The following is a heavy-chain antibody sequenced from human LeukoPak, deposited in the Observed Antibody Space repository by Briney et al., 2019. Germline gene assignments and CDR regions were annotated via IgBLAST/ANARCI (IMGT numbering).Heavy chain of an antibody. Sequence: PGGSLRLSCAASGFTFSGYAMSWVRQDPGKGLEWVAAIDSTGTSTYYADSVKGRFTISRDNTRNTLYLQLNSVRAEDTAIYYCAKDRDGDYWGDWFNPWGQGTLVTLSS. CDR3: AKDRDGDYWGDWFNP. J-gene: IGHJ5*02. V-gene: IGHV3-23*01. D-gene: IGHD4-17*01. CDR2: IDSTGTST. CDR1: GFTFSGYA.